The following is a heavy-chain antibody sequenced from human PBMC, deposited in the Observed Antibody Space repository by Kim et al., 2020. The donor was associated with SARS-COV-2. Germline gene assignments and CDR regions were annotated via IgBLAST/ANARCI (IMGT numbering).Heavy chain of an antibody. D-gene: IGHD2-15*01. V-gene: IGHV3-30*01. Sequence: KGRFTISRDNSKNTLYLQMNSLRAEDTAVYYGARGGGYCSGGSCYGRADYWGQGTLVTVSS. J-gene: IGHJ4*02. CDR3: ARGGGYCSGGSCYGRADY.